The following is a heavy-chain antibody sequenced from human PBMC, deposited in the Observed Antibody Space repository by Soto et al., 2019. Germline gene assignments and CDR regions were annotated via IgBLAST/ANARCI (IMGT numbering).Heavy chain of an antibody. CDR2: IWYDGSNK. Sequence: PGGSLRLSCAASGFTFSSYGMHWVRQAPGKGLEWVAVIWYDGSNKYYADSVKGRFTISRDNSKNTLYLQMNSLRAEDTAVYYCARPYGSGSHASDYSYYGMDVWGQGTTVTVSS. J-gene: IGHJ6*02. CDR3: ARPYGSGSHASDYSYYGMDV. V-gene: IGHV3-33*01. CDR1: GFTFSSYG. D-gene: IGHD3-10*01.